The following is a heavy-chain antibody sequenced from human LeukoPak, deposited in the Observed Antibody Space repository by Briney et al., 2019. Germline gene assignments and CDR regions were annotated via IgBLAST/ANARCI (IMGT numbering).Heavy chain of an antibody. Sequence: SEALSLTCTVSGGSISSGSYYWGWIRQPPGKGLEWIGGIYYSESTYYNPSLKSRVTMSVDTSKNQFSLNLSSATAADTAVYYCARHWVTTLRGYYYGMDVWGQGTTVTVSS. CDR3: ARHWVTTLRGYYYGMDV. CDR2: IYYSEST. J-gene: IGHJ6*02. V-gene: IGHV4-39*01. CDR1: GGSISSGSYY. D-gene: IGHD4-17*01.